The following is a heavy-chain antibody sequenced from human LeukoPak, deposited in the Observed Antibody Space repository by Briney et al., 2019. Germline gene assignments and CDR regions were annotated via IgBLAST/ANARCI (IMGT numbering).Heavy chain of an antibody. CDR2: ISAYNGNT. Sequence: ASVKVSCKASGYTFTSYGISWVRQAPGQGLEWMGWISAYNGNTNYAQKLQGRVTMTTDTSTSTAYMELRSLRSDDTAVYYCARATEDYYDSSGYYPFFNFDYWGQGTLVTVSS. J-gene: IGHJ4*02. V-gene: IGHV1-18*01. CDR3: ARATEDYYDSSGYYPFFNFDY. D-gene: IGHD3-22*01. CDR1: GYTFTSYG.